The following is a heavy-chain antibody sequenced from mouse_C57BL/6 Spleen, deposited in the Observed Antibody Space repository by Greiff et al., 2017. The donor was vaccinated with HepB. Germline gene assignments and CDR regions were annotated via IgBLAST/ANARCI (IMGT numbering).Heavy chain of an antibody. CDR2: IDPSDSYT. D-gene: IGHD1-1*01. J-gene: IGHJ4*01. V-gene: IGHV1-69*01. Sequence: VQLQQPGAELVMPGASVKLSCKASGYTFTSYWMHWVKQRPGQGLEWIGEIDPSDSYTNYNQKFKGKSTLTVDKSSSTAYMQLSSLTSEDSAVYYCARFCAYGSSYDYAMDYWGQGTSVTVSS. CDR1: GYTFTSYW. CDR3: ARFCAYGSSYDYAMDY.